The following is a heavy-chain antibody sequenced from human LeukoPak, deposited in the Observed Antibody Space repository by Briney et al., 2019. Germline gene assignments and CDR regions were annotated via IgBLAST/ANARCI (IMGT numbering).Heavy chain of an antibody. Sequence: PSETLSLTCAVSGGSISSGGYSWSWIRQPPGKGLEWIGDIYYSGSTYYNPSLKSRVTISVDTFKNQFSLKMSSVTAADTAVYYCARGRSSYYDSGGYYYLMYWGQGTLVTVSS. J-gene: IGHJ1*01. D-gene: IGHD3-22*01. CDR3: ARGRSSYYDSGGYYYLMY. CDR1: GGSISSGGYS. CDR2: IYYSGST. V-gene: IGHV4-30-4*07.